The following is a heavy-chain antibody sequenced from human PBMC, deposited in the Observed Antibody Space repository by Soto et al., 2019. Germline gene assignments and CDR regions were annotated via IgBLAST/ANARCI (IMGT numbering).Heavy chain of an antibody. J-gene: IGHJ4*02. V-gene: IGHV5-51*01. Sequence: GESLKISCKGSGYSFTSYWIGWVRQMPGKGLEWMGIIYPGDSDTRYSPSFQGQVTISADKSISTAYLQWSSLKASDTAMYYCARGGYYYDSSGYSRLFDYWGQGTLVTVSS. CDR1: GYSFTSYW. CDR2: IYPGDSDT. D-gene: IGHD3-22*01. CDR3: ARGGYYYDSSGYSRLFDY.